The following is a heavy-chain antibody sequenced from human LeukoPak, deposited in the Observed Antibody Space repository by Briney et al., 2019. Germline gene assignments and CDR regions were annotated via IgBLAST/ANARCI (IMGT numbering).Heavy chain of an antibody. J-gene: IGHJ5*02. CDR2: IIPIFGTA. CDR1: GGTFSSYA. V-gene: IGHV1-69*05. D-gene: IGHD2-15*01. CDR3: AREVGGNWFDP. Sequence: ASVKVSCKASGGTFSSYAISWVRQAPGQGLEWIGRIIPIFGTANYAQKFQGRVTITTDESTSTAYMELSSLRSEDTAVYYCAREVGGNWFDPWGQGTLVTVSS.